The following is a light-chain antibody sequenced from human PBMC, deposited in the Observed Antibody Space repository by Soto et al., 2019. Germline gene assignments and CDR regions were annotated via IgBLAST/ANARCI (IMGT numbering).Light chain of an antibody. V-gene: IGLV2-18*02. Sequence: QSALTQPPSVSGSPGQSVTISCTGTSSDVGRYDRVSWYQQPPGTAPKLMIYEVSNRPSGVPDRFSGSKSGNTASLTISGLQAEDEADYYCRSYTSTNPVLFGGGTKLTVL. CDR2: EVS. CDR1: SSDVGRYDR. CDR3: RSYTSTNPVL. J-gene: IGLJ2*01.